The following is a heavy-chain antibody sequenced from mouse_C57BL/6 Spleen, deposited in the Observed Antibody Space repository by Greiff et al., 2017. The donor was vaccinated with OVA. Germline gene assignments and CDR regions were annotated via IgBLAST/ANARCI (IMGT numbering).Heavy chain of an antibody. D-gene: IGHD2-2*01. V-gene: IGHV5-9-1*02. CDR2: ISSGGDYI. CDR1: GFTFSSYA. Sequence: EVKLEESGEGLVKPGGSLKLSCAASGFTFSSYAMSWVRQTPEKRLEWVAYISSGGDYIYYADTVKGRFTISRDNARNTLYLQMSSLKSEDTAMYYCTREGDYGYDGAFAYWGQGTLVTVSA. J-gene: IGHJ3*01. CDR3: TREGDYGYDGAFAY.